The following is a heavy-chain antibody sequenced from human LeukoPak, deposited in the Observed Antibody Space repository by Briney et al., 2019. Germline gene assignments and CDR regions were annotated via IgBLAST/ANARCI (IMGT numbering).Heavy chain of an antibody. J-gene: IGHJ5*02. Sequence: ASVKVSCKASGGTFSSYVISWVRQAPGKGLEWMGGIIPIFGTANYAQKFQGRVSMTTDTSTSTAYMELRSLRSDDTAVYYCARDVPGSIGTTARFDPWGQGTLVTVSS. D-gene: IGHD1-1*01. CDR2: IIPIFGTA. V-gene: IGHV1-69*05. CDR1: GGTFSSYV. CDR3: ARDVPGSIGTTARFDP.